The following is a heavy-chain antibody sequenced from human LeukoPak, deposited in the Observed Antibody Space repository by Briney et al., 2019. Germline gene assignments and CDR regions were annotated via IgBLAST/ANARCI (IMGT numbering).Heavy chain of an antibody. CDR1: GFTFSSYA. J-gene: IGHJ4*02. CDR2: ISGSGGST. V-gene: IGHV3-23*01. Sequence: GGSLRLSCAASGFTFSSYATSWVRQAPGKGLEWVSAISGSGGSTYYADSVKGRFTISRDNSKNTLYLQMNSLRAEDTAVYYCAKDLPPVGSGSYFDYWGQGTLVTVSS. D-gene: IGHD1-26*01. CDR3: AKDLPPVGSGSYFDY.